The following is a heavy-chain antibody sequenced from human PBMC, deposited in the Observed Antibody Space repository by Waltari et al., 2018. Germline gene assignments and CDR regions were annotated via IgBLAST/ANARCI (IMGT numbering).Heavy chain of an antibody. Sequence: VKVSCKASGYTFTSYGISWVRQAPGQGLEWMGWISAYNGNTNYAQKLQGRVTMTTDTSTSTAYMELRSLRSDDTAVYYCARDIGVVVVVAYYYYMDVWGKGTTVTVSS. CDR2: ISAYNGNT. J-gene: IGHJ6*03. CDR1: GYTFTSYG. V-gene: IGHV1-18*01. CDR3: ARDIGVVVVVAYYYYMDV. D-gene: IGHD2-15*01.